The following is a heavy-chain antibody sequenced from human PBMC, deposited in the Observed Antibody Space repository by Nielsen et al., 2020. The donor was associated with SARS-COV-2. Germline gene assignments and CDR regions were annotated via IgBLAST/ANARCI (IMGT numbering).Heavy chain of an antibody. D-gene: IGHD2-2*01. Sequence: ASVKVSCKASGYTFTSYYMHWVRQAPGQGLEWMGIINPSGGSTSYAQKFQGRVTMTRDTSTGTVYMELSSLRSEDTAVYYCARASRPERIVVVPAANYYYYYMDVWGKGTTVTVSS. V-gene: IGHV1-46*01. J-gene: IGHJ6*03. CDR3: ARASRPERIVVVPAANYYYYYMDV. CDR1: GYTFTSYY. CDR2: INPSGGST.